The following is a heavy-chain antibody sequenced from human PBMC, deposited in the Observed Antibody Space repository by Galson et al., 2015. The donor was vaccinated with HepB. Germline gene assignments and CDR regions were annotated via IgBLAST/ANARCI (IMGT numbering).Heavy chain of an antibody. CDR1: GFTFSNYA. CDR2: ISYDGRNN. D-gene: IGHD3-10*01. Sequence: SLRLSCAASGFTFSNYAMHWVRQAPGKGLEWVAIISYDGRNNIYADSVKGRFTISRDNSKNTLYLQMNSLRPEDTAVYYCLRSGTYYNYFDYWGQGTLVTV. CDR3: LRSGTYYNYFDY. J-gene: IGHJ4*02. V-gene: IGHV3-30*03.